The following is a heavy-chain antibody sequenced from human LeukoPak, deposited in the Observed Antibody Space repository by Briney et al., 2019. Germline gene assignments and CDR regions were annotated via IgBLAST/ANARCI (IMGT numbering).Heavy chain of an antibody. CDR1: GYTFTGYY. Sequence: ASVKVSCKASGYTFTGYYMHWVRQAPGQGLEWMGGIIPIFGTANYAQKFQGRVTITADESTSTAYMELSSLRSEDTAVYYCARSTAMVTRSFDIWGQGTMVTVSS. V-gene: IGHV1-69*13. J-gene: IGHJ3*02. D-gene: IGHD5-18*01. CDR3: ARSTAMVTRSFDI. CDR2: IIPIFGTA.